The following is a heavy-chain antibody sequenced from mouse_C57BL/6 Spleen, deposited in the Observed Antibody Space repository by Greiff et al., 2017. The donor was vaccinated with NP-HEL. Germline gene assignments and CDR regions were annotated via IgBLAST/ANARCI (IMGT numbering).Heavy chain of an antibody. CDR2: ISSGGSYT. CDR1: GFTFSSYG. D-gene: IGHD2-4*01. J-gene: IGHJ3*01. V-gene: IGHV5-6*02. CDR3: ARRDYDWFAY. Sequence: EVKLMESGGDLVKPGGSLKLSCAASGFTFSSYGMSWVRQTPDKRLEWVATISSGGSYTYYPDSVKGRFTISRDNAKNTLYLQMSSLKSEDTATYYCARRDYDWFAYWGQGTLVTVSA.